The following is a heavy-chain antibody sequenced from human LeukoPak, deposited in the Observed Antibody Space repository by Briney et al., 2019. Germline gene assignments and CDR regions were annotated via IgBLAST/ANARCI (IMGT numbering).Heavy chain of an antibody. CDR3: ARDSGWFGELFRNCFDT. CDR1: GGSFSGYY. D-gene: IGHD3-10*01. CDR2: IYYSGST. J-gene: IGHJ5*02. V-gene: IGHV4-34*01. Sequence: SETLSLTCTVSGGSFSGYYWSWIRQPPGKGLEWIGDIYYSGSTNYNPSLKSRVTISVDTSKNQFSLKLSSVTAADPAVYYCARDSGWFGELFRNCFDTWGEGNL.